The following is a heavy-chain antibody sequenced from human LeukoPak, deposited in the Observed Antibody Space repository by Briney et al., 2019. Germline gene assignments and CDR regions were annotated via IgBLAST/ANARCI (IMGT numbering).Heavy chain of an antibody. CDR1: GVTLSPYW. CDR2: IDQDGSGR. D-gene: IGHD3-10*01. V-gene: IGHV3-7*04. J-gene: IGHJ4*02. CDR3: ARADNYGSILDY. Sequence: GGSLRLSCAASGVTLSPYWMAWVRQAPGKGLEWVAGIDQDGSGRYYVDSVKGRFTVSRDNAKNSLYLQIDSLRAEDTAVYYCARADNYGSILDYWGRGTLVTVSS.